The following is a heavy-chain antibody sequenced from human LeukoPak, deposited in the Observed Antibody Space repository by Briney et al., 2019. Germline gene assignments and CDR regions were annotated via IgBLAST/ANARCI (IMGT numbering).Heavy chain of an antibody. CDR3: AKDFVVVPGNVNYFDY. D-gene: IGHD2-21*02. V-gene: IGHV3-7*03. J-gene: IGHJ4*02. CDR1: GFTFINYW. Sequence: GGSLRLSCAGSGFTFINYWMSWVRQAPGKGLEWVASIKPDGSERFYVDSVKGRFTVSRDNSKNTLYVQMKSLRAEDTAVYYCAKDFVVVPGNVNYFDYWGQGTLVTVSS. CDR2: IKPDGSER.